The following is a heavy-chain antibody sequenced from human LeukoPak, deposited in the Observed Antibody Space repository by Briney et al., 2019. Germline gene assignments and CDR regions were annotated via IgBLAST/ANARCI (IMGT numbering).Heavy chain of an antibody. V-gene: IGHV4-39*01. Sequence: MASETLSLTCSVSGDSVRNDFYYWGWIRQPPGKGLEWVACLSHAGNTWYNPSLESRLSISVDTSKNQFSLKFSSVTAADTALYWCARHNAPRRVGFDFWGQGILVTASS. CDR2: LSHAGNT. CDR1: GDSVRNDFYY. J-gene: IGHJ4*02. D-gene: IGHD2-2*01. CDR3: ARHNAPRRVGFDF.